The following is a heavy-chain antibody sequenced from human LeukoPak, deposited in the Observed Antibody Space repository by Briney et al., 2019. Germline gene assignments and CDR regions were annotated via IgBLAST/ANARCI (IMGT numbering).Heavy chain of an antibody. Sequence: GGSLRLSCAASGFTFSNAWMNWVRHAPGQGLVWVSRIKGDGISTNYADSVKGRFTISRDIAKNTLYLQMNSLRAEDTGVYYCAKDHYWSIDYWGRGTLVTVSS. CDR3: AKDHYWSIDY. J-gene: IGHJ4*02. CDR2: IKGDGIST. CDR1: GFTFSNAW. D-gene: IGHD3-3*01. V-gene: IGHV3-74*01.